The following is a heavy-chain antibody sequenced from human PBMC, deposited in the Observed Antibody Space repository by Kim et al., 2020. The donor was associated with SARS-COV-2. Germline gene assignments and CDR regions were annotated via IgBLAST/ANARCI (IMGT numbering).Heavy chain of an antibody. J-gene: IGHJ6*01. V-gene: IGHV3-9*01. D-gene: IGHD2-8*02. Sequence: GGSLRLSCAASGFTFYDYAMHWVRQPPGKGLEWVSSITYNSNCLDYADSVRGLITFSRDNAKNTLFLQMNSLRPEDTALYYCGRDVKVGWGTSYGIDVWG. CDR2: ITYNSNCL. CDR3: GRDVKVGWGTSYGIDV. CDR1: GFTFYDYA.